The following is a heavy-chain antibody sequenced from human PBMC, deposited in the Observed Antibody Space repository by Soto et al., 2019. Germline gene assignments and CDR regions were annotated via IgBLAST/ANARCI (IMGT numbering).Heavy chain of an antibody. V-gene: IGHV5-51*01. CDR1: GYSFTSYW. Sequence: PGESLKISCNRSGYSFTSYWIGCVRPMPGKGLEWMGIIYPGDSDTRYSPSFQGQVTISADKSISTAYLQWSSLKASDTAMYYCARPILSSSWTGRPPRYYYGMDVWGQGTTVTVSS. CDR2: IYPGDSDT. J-gene: IGHJ6*02. CDR3: ARPILSSSWTGRPPRYYYGMDV. D-gene: IGHD6-13*01.